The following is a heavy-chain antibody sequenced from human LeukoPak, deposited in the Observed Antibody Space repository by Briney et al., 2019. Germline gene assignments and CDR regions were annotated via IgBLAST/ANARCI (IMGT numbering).Heavy chain of an antibody. CDR2: ITAYNGNT. D-gene: IGHD6-13*01. CDR1: GYIFTTYG. J-gene: IGHJ2*01. Sequence: GASVKVSCKASGYIFTTYGISWVRQAPGQALEWMGWITAYNGNTNYAQRLQGRVTMTTDTSTGTAYMELRSLRSNDTAVYYCARVWGAAPGIRTGYFGLWGRGTLVAVSS. CDR3: ARVWGAAPGIRTGYFGL. V-gene: IGHV1-18*01.